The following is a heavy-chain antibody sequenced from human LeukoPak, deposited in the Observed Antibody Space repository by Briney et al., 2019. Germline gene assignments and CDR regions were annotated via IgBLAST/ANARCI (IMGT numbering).Heavy chain of an antibody. D-gene: IGHD3-10*01. CDR3: ARDYYGSGSYSS. Sequence: SETLSLTCTVSGGSISSYYWSWIRQPPGKGLEWIGYIYYSGSTNYNPSLKCRVTISVDTSKKQFSLKLSSVTAADTAVYYCARDYYGSGSYSSWGQGTLVTVSS. CDR1: GGSISSYY. J-gene: IGHJ5*02. CDR2: IYYSGST. V-gene: IGHV4-59*01.